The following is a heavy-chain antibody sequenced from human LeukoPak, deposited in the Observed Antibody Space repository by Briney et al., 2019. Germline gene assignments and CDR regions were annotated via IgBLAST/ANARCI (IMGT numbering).Heavy chain of an antibody. CDR3: ARVAYDYVWGSYRPNWFDP. V-gene: IGHV4-59*12. J-gene: IGHJ5*02. Sequence: PSETLSLTCTVSGGSHTDYYWSWIRQSPAKGLEWIGYIYYTGTSYNPSLKSRVTISADTSKNQFSLKLSSVTAADTAVYYCARVAYDYVWGSYRPNWFDPWGQGTLVTVSS. D-gene: IGHD3-16*02. CDR1: GGSHTDYY. CDR2: IYYTGT.